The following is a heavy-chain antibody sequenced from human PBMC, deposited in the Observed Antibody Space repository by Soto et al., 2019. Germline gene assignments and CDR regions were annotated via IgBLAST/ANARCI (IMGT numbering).Heavy chain of an antibody. CDR3: AREGVEDYDILTGPLDY. D-gene: IGHD3-9*01. J-gene: IGHJ4*02. CDR1: GFTFSSYD. V-gene: IGHV3-13*01. Sequence: GGSLRLSCAASGFTFSSYDMHWVRQATGKGLEWVSAIGTAGDTYYPGSVKGRFTISRENAKNSLYLQMNSLRAGDTAVYYCAREGVEDYDILTGPLDYWGQGTLVTVSS. CDR2: IGTAGDT.